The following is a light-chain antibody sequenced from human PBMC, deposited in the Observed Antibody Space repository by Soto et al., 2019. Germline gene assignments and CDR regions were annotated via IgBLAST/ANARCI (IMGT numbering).Light chain of an antibody. CDR2: GAS. CDR3: QQSNNYFT. V-gene: IGKV1-9*01. Sequence: IKLTQSPSSLSASVGERVTITCRASQGLTTNFAWYQQKQGKAPNLLIYGASTFQKRVPSCFSGNGSGTVFPLTISSVQAEDLATYCCQQSNNYFTFGPGTKVDIK. CDR1: QGLTTN. J-gene: IGKJ3*01.